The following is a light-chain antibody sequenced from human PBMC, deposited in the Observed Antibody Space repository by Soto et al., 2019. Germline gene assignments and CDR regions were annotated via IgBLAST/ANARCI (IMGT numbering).Light chain of an antibody. CDR2: DVF. CDR1: QSISIY. CDR3: QQRSNWPPEIP. Sequence: EGVLTTTQKNLSWTPGEIATLSCGASQSISIYLAWYQQKPGQAPRLLIYDVFNRATGIPARFSGSGSGTDFTLTISSLEPEDFAVYYCQQRSNWPPEIPFGQVTLLE. V-gene: IGKV3-11*01. J-gene: IGKJ5*01.